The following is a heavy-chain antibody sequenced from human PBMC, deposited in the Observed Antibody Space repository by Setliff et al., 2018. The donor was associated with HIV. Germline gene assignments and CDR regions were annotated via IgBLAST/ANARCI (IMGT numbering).Heavy chain of an antibody. Sequence: KTSETLSLTCTVSGGSISGYYWSWIRQPPGKALEWIGYIYSSGSTNYNPSLKGRVTISEDPSKNQFSLKLTSVTAADTAVYYCARKGDWNYPYDYWGQGRLVTVSS. CDR1: GGSISGYY. D-gene: IGHD1-7*01. V-gene: IGHV4-4*09. CDR3: ARKGDWNYPYDY. J-gene: IGHJ4*02. CDR2: IYSSGST.